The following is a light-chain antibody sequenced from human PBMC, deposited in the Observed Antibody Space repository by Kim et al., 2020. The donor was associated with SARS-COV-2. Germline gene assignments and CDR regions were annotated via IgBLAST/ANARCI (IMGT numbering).Light chain of an antibody. CDR2: KAS. Sequence: ASVGDRVTITCRASQSINSRLAWYQQKPGKAPKLLIYKASSLESGVPSRFSGSGSGTEFTLTINSLQPDDVATYYCQRYDTYSKTFGQGTKVDIK. CDR3: QRYDTYSKT. J-gene: IGKJ1*01. V-gene: IGKV1-5*03. CDR1: QSINSR.